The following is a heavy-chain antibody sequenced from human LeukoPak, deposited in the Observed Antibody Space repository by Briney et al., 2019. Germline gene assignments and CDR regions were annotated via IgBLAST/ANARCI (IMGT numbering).Heavy chain of an antibody. CDR2: INQDGGAK. CDR3: ATSHDSSGNN. Sequence: PGGSLRLSCAASGFTFSSYWMAWVRQAPGKGLEWVGNINQDGGAKFSVDSVKGRFTISRDNARNSLYLQMNNLRVEDTGIYYCATSHDSSGNNWGQRTLVTVSS. V-gene: IGHV3-7*01. D-gene: IGHD3-22*01. CDR1: GFTFSSYW. J-gene: IGHJ4*02.